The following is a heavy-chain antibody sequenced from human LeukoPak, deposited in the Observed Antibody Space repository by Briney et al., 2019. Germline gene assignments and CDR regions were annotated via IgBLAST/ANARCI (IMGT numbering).Heavy chain of an antibody. CDR1: GGSISSGSYY. D-gene: IGHD6-19*01. J-gene: IGHJ4*02. CDR2: IYTSGST. Sequence: SQTLSLTCTVSGGSISSGSYYWSWIRQPAGKGLEWIGRIYTSGSTNYNPSLKRRVTISVDTSKNQFSLKLSSVTTAHTAVYYCARQYSSGWYGVDYWGQGTLVTVSS. CDR3: ARQYSSGWYGVDY. V-gene: IGHV4-61*02.